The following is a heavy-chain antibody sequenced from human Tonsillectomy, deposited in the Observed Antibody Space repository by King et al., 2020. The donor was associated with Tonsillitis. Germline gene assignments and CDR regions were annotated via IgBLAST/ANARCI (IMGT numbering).Heavy chain of an antibody. V-gene: IGHV5-51*03. CDR2: IYPGDSDT. CDR1: GHSFTNYW. J-gene: IGHJ4*02. Sequence: VQLVESGAEVKMPGESLKISCKGSGHSFTNYWIGWVRQMPGKGLEWVGMIYPGDSDTIYSPSLQGQVTISVDKSINTAYLQMSSLKASDTAMYYCATDYLEKSFDYWGQGTLVTVSS. D-gene: IGHD3-10*01. CDR3: ATDYLEKSFDY.